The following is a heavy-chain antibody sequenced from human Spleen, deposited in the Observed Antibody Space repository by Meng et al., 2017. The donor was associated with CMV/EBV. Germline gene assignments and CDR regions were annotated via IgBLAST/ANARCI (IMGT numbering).Heavy chain of an antibody. J-gene: IGHJ4*02. CDR1: GYTFTSYG. CDR3: ARGYCSSTSCYTDSFDY. V-gene: IGHV1-18*01. CDR2: ISAYNGNT. D-gene: IGHD2-2*02. Sequence: ASVKVSCKASGYTFTSYGISWVRQAPGQGLEWMGWISAYNGNTNYAQKLQGRVTMTTDTSTSTAYMELRSLRSDDTAVYYCARGYCSSTSCYTDSFDYWGQGTLVTVSS.